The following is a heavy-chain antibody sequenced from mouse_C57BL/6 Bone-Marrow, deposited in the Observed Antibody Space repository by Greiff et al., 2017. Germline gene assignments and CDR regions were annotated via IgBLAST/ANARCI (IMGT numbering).Heavy chain of an antibody. J-gene: IGHJ2*01. V-gene: IGHV5-2*01. CDR1: EYEFPSHD. CDR2: INSDGGST. CDR3: ARPPIPYDGYYGEFDY. Sequence: ESGGGLVQPGESLKLSCESNEYEFPSHDMSWVRKTPEKRLELVAAINSDGGSTYYPDTMERRFIISRDNTKKTLYLQMSSLRSEDTALYYCARPPIPYDGYYGEFDYWGQGTTLTVSS. D-gene: IGHD2-3*01.